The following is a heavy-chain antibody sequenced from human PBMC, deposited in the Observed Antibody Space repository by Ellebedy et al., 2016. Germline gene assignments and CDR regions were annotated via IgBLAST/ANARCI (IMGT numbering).Heavy chain of an antibody. CDR1: GYTFTSYY. D-gene: IGHD6-13*01. Sequence: ASVKVSXXASGYTFTSYYMHWVRQAPGQGLEWMGIINPSGGSTSYAQKFQGRVTMTRDTSTSTVYMELSSLRSEDTAVYYCASSRIARRYYFDYWGQGTLVTVSP. V-gene: IGHV1-46*03. CDR2: INPSGGST. J-gene: IGHJ4*02. CDR3: ASSRIARRYYFDY.